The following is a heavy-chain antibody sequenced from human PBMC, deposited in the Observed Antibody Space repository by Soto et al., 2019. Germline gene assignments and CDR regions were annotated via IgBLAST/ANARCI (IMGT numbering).Heavy chain of an antibody. CDR1: GGTFSSYA. V-gene: IGHV1-69*13. D-gene: IGHD5-18*01. CDR3: ASDSRGYSYGYYYYGMDV. Sequence: GASVKVSCKASGGTFSSYAISWVRQAPGQGLEWMGGIIPIFGTANYAQKFQGRVTITADESTSTAYMELSSLRSEDTAVYYCASDSRGYSYGYYYYGMDVWGQGTTVTVSS. CDR2: IIPIFGTA. J-gene: IGHJ6*02.